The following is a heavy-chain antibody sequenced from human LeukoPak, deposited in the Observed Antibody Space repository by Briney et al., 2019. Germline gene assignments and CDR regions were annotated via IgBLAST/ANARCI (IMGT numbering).Heavy chain of an antibody. Sequence: PGGSLRLSCAASGFTFSSYGMYWVRQAPGKGLEWVTFIQYDGSSKYYADSVKGRFTISRDNSKNTLFLQMISLRAEDTAVYYCAKRDDYNRGRGSYYMDVWGKGTTVTVSS. CDR3: AKRDDYNRGRGSYYMDV. D-gene: IGHD5-24*01. V-gene: IGHV3-30*02. J-gene: IGHJ6*03. CDR2: IQYDGSSK. CDR1: GFTFSSYG.